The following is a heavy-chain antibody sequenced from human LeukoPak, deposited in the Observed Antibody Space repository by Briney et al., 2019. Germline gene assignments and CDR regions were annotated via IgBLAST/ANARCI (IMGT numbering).Heavy chain of an antibody. V-gene: IGHV4-39*01. CDR1: GGSISTYY. Sequence: SETLSLTCTVSGGSISTYYWAWIRQPPGRGLEWIGNIYYDGTTYYNPSLKSRLTISVDMSKNQFSLKLSSVTAADTAVYYCARIPGYCRGDSCFSIYFDSWGQGTLVTVSS. CDR2: IYYDGTT. D-gene: IGHD2-15*01. CDR3: ARIPGYCRGDSCFSIYFDS. J-gene: IGHJ4*02.